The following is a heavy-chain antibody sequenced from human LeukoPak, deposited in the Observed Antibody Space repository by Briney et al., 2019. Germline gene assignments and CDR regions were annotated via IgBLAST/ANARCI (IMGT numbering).Heavy chain of an antibody. J-gene: IGHJ4*02. V-gene: IGHV3-23*01. CDR3: AKGRNWNYSYFDY. CDR1: GFTFSSYA. CDR2: ISGSGGST. D-gene: IGHD1-7*01. Sequence: GGSLRLSWAASGFTFSSYAMSWVRQAPGKGLEWVSAISGSGGSTYYADSVKGRFTISRDNSKNTLYLQMNSLRAEDTAVYYCAKGRNWNYSYFDYWGQGTLVTVSS.